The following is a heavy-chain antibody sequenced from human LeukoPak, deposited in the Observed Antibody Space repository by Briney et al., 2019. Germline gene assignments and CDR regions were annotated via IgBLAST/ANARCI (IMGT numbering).Heavy chain of an antibody. V-gene: IGHV4-30-2*01. J-gene: IGHJ4*02. CDR2: IYHSGST. D-gene: IGHD4-17*01. Sequence: PSETLSLTCAVSGGSISSGGYSWSWIRQPPGKGLEWIGYIYHSGSTYYNPSLKSRVTISVDRSKNQFSLKLSSVTAADTAVYYCARAVRGNYGDYVQSYYFDYWGEGTLVTVPS. CDR1: GGSISSGGYS. CDR3: ARAVRGNYGDYVQSYYFDY.